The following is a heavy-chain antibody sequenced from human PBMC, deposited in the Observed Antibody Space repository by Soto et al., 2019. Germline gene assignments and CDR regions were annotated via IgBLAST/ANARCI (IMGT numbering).Heavy chain of an antibody. CDR2: INAGNGNT. J-gene: IGHJ5*02. V-gene: IGHV1-3*01. D-gene: IGHD3-10*01. CDR3: AKGGSEKITTDTWFDP. Sequence: QVQLVQSGAEVKKPGASVKVSCKASGYTFTSYAMHWVRQAPGQRLEWMGWINAGNGNTKYSQKFQGRVTITRDTYADTAYMEQSSLRSEDKAVYYCAKGGSEKITTDTWFDPWGQGTLVTVSS. CDR1: GYTFTSYA.